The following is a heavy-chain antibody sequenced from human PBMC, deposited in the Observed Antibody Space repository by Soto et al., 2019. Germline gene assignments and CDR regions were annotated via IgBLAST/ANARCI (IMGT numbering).Heavy chain of an antibody. Sequence: QARLQESGPGLVKPSQTLSLTCSVSGVSISSADFYWSWIRQPPGKALEWLGDMSYSGSTYYNPSLQSRITMSLGTSKNHFSLTLTSVTAADTAVYFCSRGTIYYFDTSRSGYGLDVWGQGTAVSVSS. J-gene: IGHJ6*02. CDR3: SRGTIYYFDTSRSGYGLDV. D-gene: IGHD3-22*01. CDR2: MSYSGST. CDR1: GVSISSADFY. V-gene: IGHV4-30-4*01.